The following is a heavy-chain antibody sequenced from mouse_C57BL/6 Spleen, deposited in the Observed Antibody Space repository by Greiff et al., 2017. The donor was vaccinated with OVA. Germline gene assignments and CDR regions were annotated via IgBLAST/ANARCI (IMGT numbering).Heavy chain of an antibody. J-gene: IGHJ1*03. D-gene: IGHD1-1*01. CDR2: IDPETGGT. CDR3: TRVIITTVVPSYFDV. Sequence: VKLQQSGAELVRPGASVTLSCKASGYTFTDYEMHWVKQTPVHGLEWIGAIDPETGGTAYNQKFKGKAILTADKSSSTAYMELRSLTSEDSAVYYCTRVIITTVVPSYFDVWGTGTTVTVSS. V-gene: IGHV1-15*01. CDR1: GYTFTDYE.